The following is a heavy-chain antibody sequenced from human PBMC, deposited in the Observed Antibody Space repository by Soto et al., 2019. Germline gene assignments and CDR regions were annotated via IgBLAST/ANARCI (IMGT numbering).Heavy chain of an antibody. Sequence: SEALSLTCSFSCGSFSGSYYYFCCLRHSPGNSPDCVGSVFYTGFTSYNPSLESRVSVSVDTSKNQFSLKVSGVSAADTAVYYCANSQKGYNWNYFDHWGQRALVTVSA. J-gene: IGHJ4*02. V-gene: IGHV4-39*01. CDR3: ANSQKGYNWNYFDH. CDR1: CGSFSGSYYY. CDR2: VFYTGFT. D-gene: IGHD1-20*01.